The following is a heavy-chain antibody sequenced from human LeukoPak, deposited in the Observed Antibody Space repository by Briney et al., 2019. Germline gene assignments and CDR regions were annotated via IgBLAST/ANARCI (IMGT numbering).Heavy chain of an antibody. CDR3: AKDYYGDYTQPGDY. V-gene: IGHV3-23*01. CDR2: ISGSGGST. D-gene: IGHD4-17*01. CDR1: GFTFSSYA. J-gene: IGHJ4*02. Sequence: GGSLTLSCAASGFTFSSYAMSWVRQAPGKGLEWVSAISGSGGSTYYADSVKGRFTISRDNSKNTLYLQMNSLRAEDTAIYYCAKDYYGDYTQPGDYWGQGTLVTVSS.